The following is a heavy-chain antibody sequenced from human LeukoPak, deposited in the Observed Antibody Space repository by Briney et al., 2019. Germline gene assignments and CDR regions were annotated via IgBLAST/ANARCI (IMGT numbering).Heavy chain of an antibody. CDR2: ISYDGNNG. J-gene: IGHJ4*02. V-gene: IGHV3-30*09. CDR3: ARAGGSGYNFFDY. D-gene: IGHD5-24*01. Sequence: SGGSLRLSCAASGFTFSNHAMRWVRQAPGKGLEWVAVISYDGNNGFYADSVKGRFAISRDNSKNTLYLQMISLSAGDTAVYYCARAGGSGYNFFDYWGQGILVTVSS. CDR1: GFTFSNHA.